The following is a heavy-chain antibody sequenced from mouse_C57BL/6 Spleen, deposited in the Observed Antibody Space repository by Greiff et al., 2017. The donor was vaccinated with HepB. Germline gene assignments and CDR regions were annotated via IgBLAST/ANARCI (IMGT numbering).Heavy chain of an antibody. CDR3: ARGGELWGDY. J-gene: IGHJ4*01. CDR1: GYSFTGYY. D-gene: IGHD1-3*01. CDR2: INPSTGGT. V-gene: IGHV1-42*01. Sequence: EVQLQQSGPELVKPGASVKISCKASGYSFTGYYMNWVKQSPEKSLEWIGEINPSTGGTTYNQKFKAKATLTVDKSSSTAYMQLKSLTSEDSAVYYCARGGELWGDYWGQGTSVTVSS.